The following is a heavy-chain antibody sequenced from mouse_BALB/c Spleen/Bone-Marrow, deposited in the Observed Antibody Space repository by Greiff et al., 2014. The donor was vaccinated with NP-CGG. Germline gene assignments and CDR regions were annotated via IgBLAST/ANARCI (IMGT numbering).Heavy chain of an antibody. V-gene: IGHV14-3*02. D-gene: IGHD1-1*01. CDR2: IDPANGST. J-gene: IGHJ2*01. Sequence: VQLQQSGAELVKPGASVKLSCTASGFNIKDTYMHWVKQRPEQGLEWIGRIDPANGSTKYDPKFQGKATITADTSSNTAYLQLSSLTSEDTADYYCARYYYGSSYFDYWGQGTTLTVSS. CDR1: GFNIKDTY. CDR3: ARYYYGSSYFDY.